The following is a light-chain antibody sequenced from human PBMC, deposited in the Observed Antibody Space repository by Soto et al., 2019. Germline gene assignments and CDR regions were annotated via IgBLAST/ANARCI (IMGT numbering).Light chain of an antibody. CDR1: QSISSY. J-gene: IGKJ2*01. CDR2: AAS. Sequence: DIQMTQSPSSLTASVGDRVTITCRASQSISSYLNWYQQKPGKAHKLLIYAASSLQSGVSSRFSGVGSGTDFILSISSLLPENFATYYCQQSDITPLTCVEGTK. V-gene: IGKV1-39*01. CDR3: QQSDITPLT.